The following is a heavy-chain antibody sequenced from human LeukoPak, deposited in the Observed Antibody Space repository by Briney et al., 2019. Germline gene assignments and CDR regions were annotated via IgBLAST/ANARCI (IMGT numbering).Heavy chain of an antibody. Sequence: QPGGSLRLSCAASGFTFSSYWMHWVRQAPGKGLVWVSRINSDGSSTSYADSVKGRFTISRDNAKNTLYLQMNSLRAEDTAVYYCARDGSGSYYTEPNNWFDPWGQGTLVTVSS. D-gene: IGHD3-10*01. CDR1: GFTFSSYW. CDR3: ARDGSGSYYTEPNNWFDP. J-gene: IGHJ5*02. V-gene: IGHV3-74*01. CDR2: INSDGSST.